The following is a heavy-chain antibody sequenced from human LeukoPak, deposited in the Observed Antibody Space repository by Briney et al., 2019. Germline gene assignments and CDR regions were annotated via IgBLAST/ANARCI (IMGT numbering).Heavy chain of an antibody. V-gene: IGHV3-23*01. D-gene: IGHD3-16*01. J-gene: IGHJ4*02. CDR1: GFTFDNHA. CDR2: ISGNGGYT. Sequence: GGSLRLSCAASGFTFDNHAMGWVRQAPGKGLEWVSSISGNGGYTYYADSVKGRFTIPRDNSKNTLYLQMNSLRADDTALYYCAGGDRYGVFDYWGQGTLATVSS. CDR3: AGGDRYGVFDY.